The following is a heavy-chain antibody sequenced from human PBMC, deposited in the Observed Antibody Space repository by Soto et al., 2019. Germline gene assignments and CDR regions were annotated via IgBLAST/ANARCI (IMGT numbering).Heavy chain of an antibody. D-gene: IGHD3-10*01. CDR1: GFTFSSYS. J-gene: IGHJ6*03. CDR3: ARDHLNDPSGSYSPYYYYYMDV. V-gene: IGHV3-21*01. Sequence: GGSLRLSCAASGFTFSSYSMNWVRQAPGKGLEWVSSISSSSSYIYYADSVKGRFTISRDNAKNSLYLQMNSLRAEDTAVYYCARDHLNDPSGSYSPYYYYYMDVWGKGTTVTVSS. CDR2: ISSSSSYI.